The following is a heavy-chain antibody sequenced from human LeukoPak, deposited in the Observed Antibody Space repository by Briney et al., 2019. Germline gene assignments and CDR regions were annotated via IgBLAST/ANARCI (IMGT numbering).Heavy chain of an antibody. CDR1: GFTFDDYG. Sequence: GGSLRLSCAASGFTFDDYGMSWVRQAPGKGLEWVSGINWNGGSTAYADSVKGRFTISRDNAKNSLYLQMNSLRAEDTALYYCARTHYPPAAISAGFDYWGQGTLVTVSS. CDR3: ARTHYPPAAISAGFDY. D-gene: IGHD2-2*02. CDR2: INWNGGST. J-gene: IGHJ4*02. V-gene: IGHV3-20*04.